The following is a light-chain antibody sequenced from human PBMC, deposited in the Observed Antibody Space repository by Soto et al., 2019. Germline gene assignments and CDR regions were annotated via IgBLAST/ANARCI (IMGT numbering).Light chain of an antibody. CDR3: HQYNNWPPWT. CDR2: DAS. CDR1: RGISSN. V-gene: IGKV3-15*01. J-gene: IGKJ1*01. Sequence: IVMTQSPATLSVSPGERATLSCRASRGISSNLAWYQQKPGQAPRLLIYDASTRATGIPARFSGSGSGTEFTLTIRSLPSEDFAVYYCHQYNNWPPWTFGQGTKVEIK.